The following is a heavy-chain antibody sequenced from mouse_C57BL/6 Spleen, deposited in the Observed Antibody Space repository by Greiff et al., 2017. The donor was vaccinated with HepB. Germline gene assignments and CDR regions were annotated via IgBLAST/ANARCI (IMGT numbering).Heavy chain of an antibody. CDR1: GYTFTSYW. Sequence: VQLQQPGAELVRPGSSVKLSCKASGYTFTSYWMHWVKQRPIQGLEWIGNIDPSDSDTHYNQKFKDKATLTVDKSSSTAYMQLSSLTSEDSAVYYCARSGSSYPYWYFDVWGTGTTVTVSS. J-gene: IGHJ1*03. V-gene: IGHV1-52*01. CDR3: ARSGSSYPYWYFDV. CDR2: IDPSDSDT. D-gene: IGHD1-1*01.